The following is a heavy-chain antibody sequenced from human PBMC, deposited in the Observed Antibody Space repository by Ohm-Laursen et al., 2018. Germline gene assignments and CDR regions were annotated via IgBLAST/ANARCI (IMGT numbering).Heavy chain of an antibody. D-gene: IGHD3-22*01. CDR1: GHSIRSGYY. CDR2: IYPRGTT. CDR3: AGEFYFDSSGYYY. Sequence: GTLSLTCRVSGHSIRSGYYWGWIRQPPGKGLGWIGSIYPRGTTYYNPSLESRVALSVDTPKSQLSLNLTSATTADTAVYYCAGEFYFDSSGYYYWGQGILVIVSS. J-gene: IGHJ4*02. V-gene: IGHV4-38-2*01.